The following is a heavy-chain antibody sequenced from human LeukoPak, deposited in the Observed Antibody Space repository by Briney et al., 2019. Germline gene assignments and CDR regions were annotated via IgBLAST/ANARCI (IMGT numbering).Heavy chain of an antibody. D-gene: IGHD3-22*01. CDR2: ISYDGSNK. Sequence: PGGSLRLSCSASGFTFNSYAMHWVRQAPGKELEGVARISYDGSNKYYADSVKGRFTISRDNSKNTLYLQMNSLRAEDTAVYYCARRGAYYDSSGYYDWGQGTLVTVSS. CDR1: GFTFNSYA. J-gene: IGHJ4*02. CDR3: ARRGAYYDSSGYYD. V-gene: IGHV3-30-3*01.